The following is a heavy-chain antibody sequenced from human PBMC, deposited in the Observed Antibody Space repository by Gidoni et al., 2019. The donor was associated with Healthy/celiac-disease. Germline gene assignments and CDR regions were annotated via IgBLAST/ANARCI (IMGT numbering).Heavy chain of an antibody. V-gene: IGHV1-46*01. CDR2: INPSGGST. CDR1: GSTFTSYY. D-gene: IGHD2-15*01. J-gene: IGHJ3*02. CDR3: ARTIRGDNAFDI. Sequence: QVQLVQSGAEVKKPGASVTVSCKASGSTFTSYYMHWVRQAPGQGLEWMGIINPSGGSTSYAQKFQGRVTMTRDTSTSTVYMELSSLRSEDTAVYYCARTIRGDNAFDIWGQGTMVTVSS.